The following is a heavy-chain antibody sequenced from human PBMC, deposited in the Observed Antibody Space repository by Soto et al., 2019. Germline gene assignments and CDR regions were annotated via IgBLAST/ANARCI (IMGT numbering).Heavy chain of an antibody. Sequence: GGSLRLSCAVSGFSVSDNYMDWVRQAPGKGLEWVSVVYSGGSPYYADSVKGRFTISRDNAKNSLYLQMDSLRVEDTAVYYCARAASNYFASGSYLPYYMDVWGKGTTVTVSS. D-gene: IGHD3-10*01. CDR1: GFSVSDNY. V-gene: IGHV3-66*01. CDR2: VYSGGSP. CDR3: ARAASNYFASGSYLPYYMDV. J-gene: IGHJ6*03.